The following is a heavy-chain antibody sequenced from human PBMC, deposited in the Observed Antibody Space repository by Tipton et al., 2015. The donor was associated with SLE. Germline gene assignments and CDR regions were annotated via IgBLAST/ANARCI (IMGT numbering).Heavy chain of an antibody. V-gene: IGHV4-61*02. CDR3: ARGYSYGFLDYYYMDV. J-gene: IGHJ6*03. CDR2: IYPSGST. D-gene: IGHD5-18*01. Sequence: TLSLTCTVSGGSISRGSYYWSWIRQPAGKGLEWIGRIYPSGSTNYNPSLNSRVTISLDTSKNQFSLKLSSVTAAGTAVYYCARGYSYGFLDYYYMDVWGKGTTVTVSS. CDR1: GGSISRGSYY.